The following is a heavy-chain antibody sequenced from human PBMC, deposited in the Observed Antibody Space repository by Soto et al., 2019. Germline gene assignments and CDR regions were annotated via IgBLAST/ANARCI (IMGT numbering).Heavy chain of an antibody. D-gene: IGHD2-21*01. CDR2: IHYSGTA. CDR1: GDSVSNHF. J-gene: IGHJ4*02. CDR3: ARHPRTSGGERTFDY. V-gene: IGHV4-59*08. Sequence: QVHLQESGPGLVRPSETLSLTCTVSGDSVSNHFWSWIRQPPGKGLEWIAFIHYSGTANYNPSLWSRVTISVDTPKNQFSLRLTSVTAADTAVYYCARHPRTSGGERTFDYWGQGTMVAVSS.